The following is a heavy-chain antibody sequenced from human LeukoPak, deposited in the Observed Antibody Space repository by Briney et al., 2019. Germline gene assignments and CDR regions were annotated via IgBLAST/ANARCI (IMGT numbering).Heavy chain of an antibody. Sequence: ASVKVSCKASGYTFTRHYMNWVRQATGQGLEWMGWMNPNSGNTGYAQKFQGRVTITRNTSISTAYMELSSLRSEDTAVYYCARGTRNYPYYYYYMDVWGKGTTVTVSS. J-gene: IGHJ6*03. CDR1: GYTFTRHY. V-gene: IGHV1-8*03. CDR2: MNPNSGNT. D-gene: IGHD1-7*01. CDR3: ARGTRNYPYYYYYMDV.